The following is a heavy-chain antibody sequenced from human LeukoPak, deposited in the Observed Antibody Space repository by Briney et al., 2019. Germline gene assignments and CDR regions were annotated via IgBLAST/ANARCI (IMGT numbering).Heavy chain of an antibody. CDR3: ARALASGSSAFDY. V-gene: IGHV3-21*01. D-gene: IGHD1-26*01. J-gene: IGHJ4*02. Sequence: GGSLRLSCAASGFTFSPYNMNWVRQAPGKGLEWVSSISSTSSYIYYADSVKGRFTISRDNAKNSLYLQMNSLRAEDTAVYYCARALASGSSAFDYWGQGTLVTVSS. CDR1: GFTFSPYN. CDR2: ISSTSSYI.